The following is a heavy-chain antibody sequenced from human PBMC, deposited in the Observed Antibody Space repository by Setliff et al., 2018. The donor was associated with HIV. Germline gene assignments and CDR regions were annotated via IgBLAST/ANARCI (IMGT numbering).Heavy chain of an antibody. CDR3: AGGPGTTSIDY. J-gene: IGHJ4*02. CDR2: IDHSGST. V-gene: IGHV4-34*01. Sequence: TLSLTCAVYGGSFSGYYWSWIRQPPGKGLEWIGEIDHSGSTNYNMSLWSRVTISLDASRNQFSLELISVTAADTAVYYCAGGPGTTSIDYWAQGTLVTVSS. D-gene: IGHD1-26*01. CDR1: GGSFSGYY.